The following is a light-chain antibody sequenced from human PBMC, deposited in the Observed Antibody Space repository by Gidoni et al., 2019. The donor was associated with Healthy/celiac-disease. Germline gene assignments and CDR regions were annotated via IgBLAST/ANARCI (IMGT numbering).Light chain of an antibody. J-gene: IGKJ4*01. CDR2: AAS. CDR1: QGISSY. V-gene: IGKV1-9*01. CDR3: QQLNSYPLT. Sequence: IQLTPSPSSLSASVGDRVTITCRASQGISSYLAWYQQKPGKAPKLLIYAASTLQSGVASRFSGSGSGTDFTLTIRSLQHEDVATYYSQQLNSYPLTFGGGTKVEIK.